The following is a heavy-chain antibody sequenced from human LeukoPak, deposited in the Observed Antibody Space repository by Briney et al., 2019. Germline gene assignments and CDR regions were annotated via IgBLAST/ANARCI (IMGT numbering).Heavy chain of an antibody. CDR1: GYIFTNYG. V-gene: IGHV1-2*02. CDR3: ASFPPTDPHCSGGSCYPTVDY. J-gene: IGHJ4*02. CDR2: INPNSGGT. Sequence: ASVKVACKASGYIFTNYGMSWVRQAPGQGLEWMGWINPNSGGTNYAQKFQGGVTMTRDTSISKAYMELSRLTSDDTDVYYCASFPPTDPHCSGGSCYPTVDYWGQGTLVTVSS. D-gene: IGHD2-15*01.